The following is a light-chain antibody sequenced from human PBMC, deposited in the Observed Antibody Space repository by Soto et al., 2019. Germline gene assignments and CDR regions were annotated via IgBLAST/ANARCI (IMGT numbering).Light chain of an antibody. V-gene: IGKV3-20*01. CDR1: QSVSSIY. CDR3: HQYGSAPRT. J-gene: IGKJ1*01. Sequence: EIVLTQSPDTLSLFPGDAATISCRASQSVSSIYLAWYQQKPGQAPRLLIYGGSSRATGIPDRFSGGGSGTDFTLTISRLEPEDFAVYHCHQYGSAPRTFGQGTKVDIK. CDR2: GGS.